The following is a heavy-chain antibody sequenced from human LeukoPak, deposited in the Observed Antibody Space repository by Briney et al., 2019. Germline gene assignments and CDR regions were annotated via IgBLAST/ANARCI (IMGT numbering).Heavy chain of an antibody. Sequence: SETLSLTCTVSGASISGYFWSWIRQPPGKRLEWIGYISSSGNTNYNPSLKSRVTISVDTSKNQFSLRLNSVTAADTAVYYCARDSNGGGYCSGGNCYDVWGQGTTVTVSS. CDR1: GASISGYF. J-gene: IGHJ6*02. D-gene: IGHD2-15*01. CDR2: ISSSGNT. CDR3: ARDSNGGGYCSGGNCYDV. V-gene: IGHV4-59*01.